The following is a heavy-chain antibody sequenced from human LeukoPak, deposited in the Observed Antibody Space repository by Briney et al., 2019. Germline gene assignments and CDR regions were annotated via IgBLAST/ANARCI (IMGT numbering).Heavy chain of an antibody. J-gene: IGHJ6*02. CDR1: GFTFSSYS. CDR3: AREAGYSSSWYRYYYYGMDV. D-gene: IGHD6-13*01. CDR2: ISSSSSYI. V-gene: IGHV3-21*01. Sequence: GGSLRLSCAASGFTFSSYSMNWVRQAPGKGLEWVSSISSSSSYIYDADSVKGRFAIYRDNAKNTLYLQMNSLRAEDTAVYYCAREAGYSSSWYRYYYYGMDVWGQGTTVTVSS.